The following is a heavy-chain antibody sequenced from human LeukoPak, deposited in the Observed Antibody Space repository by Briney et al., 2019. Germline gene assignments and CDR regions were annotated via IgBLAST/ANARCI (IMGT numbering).Heavy chain of an antibody. CDR2: ISGSGGST. D-gene: IGHD2-2*01. V-gene: IGHV3-23*01. CDR3: AKDLCSSTSCHPHY. Sequence: PGGSLRLSCAASGFTFSSYAMSWVRQAPGKGLEWVSAISGSGGSTYYADSVKGRFTISRDNSKNTLYLQMNSLRAEDTAVYYCAKDLCSSTSCHPHYWGQGTLVTVSS. CDR1: GFTFSSYA. J-gene: IGHJ4*02.